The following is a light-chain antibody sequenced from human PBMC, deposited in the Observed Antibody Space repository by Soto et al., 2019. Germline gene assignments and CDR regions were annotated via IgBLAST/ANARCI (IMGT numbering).Light chain of an antibody. CDR1: QSVSSY. CDR3: QQRSNWPLT. CDR2: DAS. J-gene: IGKJ3*01. V-gene: IGKV3-11*01. Sequence: EIVLTQSPATVSLSPGERATLSCRASQSVSSYLAWYQQKPGQAPRLLIYDASNRATGIPAGFSGSGSGTDFTLTISSLEPEDFAVYYCQQRSNWPLTFGPGTKVDIK.